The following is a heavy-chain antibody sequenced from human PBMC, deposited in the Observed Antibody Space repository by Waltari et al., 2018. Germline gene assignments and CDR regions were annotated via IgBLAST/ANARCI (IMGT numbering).Heavy chain of an antibody. CDR3: ARAQGGSFSMGGWFDP. V-gene: IGHV4-39*07. CDR1: GGSISSRSYY. D-gene: IGHD3-16*01. CDR2: IYYSGST. Sequence: QLQLQESGPGLVKPSETLSLTCTVSGGSISSRSYYWGWTRQPPGKGLEWIGSIYYSGSTYYNPSLKSRVTISVDTSKNQFSLKLSSVTAADTAVYYCARAQGGSFSMGGWFDPWGQGTLVTVSS. J-gene: IGHJ5*02.